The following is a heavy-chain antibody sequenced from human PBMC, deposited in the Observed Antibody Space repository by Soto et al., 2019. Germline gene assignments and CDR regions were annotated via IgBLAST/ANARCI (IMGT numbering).Heavy chain of an antibody. CDR2: IIPVLGVE. J-gene: IGHJ2*01. V-gene: IGHV1-69*02. D-gene: IGHD6-19*01. Sequence: SVKVSCKASGGSFTNYILTWVRQAPGQGLEWMGRIIPVLGVEYYAQKFQGRVTITADESTSTAYMELSSLRSEDTAVYYCAQTLGLAVAGPGRFDLWGRGTLVTVSS. CDR1: GGSFTNYI. CDR3: AQTLGLAVAGPGRFDL.